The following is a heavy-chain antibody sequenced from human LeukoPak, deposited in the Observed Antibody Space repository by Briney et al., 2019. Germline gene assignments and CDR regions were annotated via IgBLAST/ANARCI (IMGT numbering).Heavy chain of an antibody. J-gene: IGHJ4*02. V-gene: IGHV3-33*01. Sequence: PGRSLRLSCAASGFTFSSYGMHWVRQAPGKGLEWVAVIWYDGSNKYYADSVKGRFTISRDNSKNTLYLQMNSLRAEDRAVYYCARELGGSYFDYWGQGTLVTVSS. D-gene: IGHD1-26*01. CDR2: IWYDGSNK. CDR1: GFTFSSYG. CDR3: ARELGGSYFDY.